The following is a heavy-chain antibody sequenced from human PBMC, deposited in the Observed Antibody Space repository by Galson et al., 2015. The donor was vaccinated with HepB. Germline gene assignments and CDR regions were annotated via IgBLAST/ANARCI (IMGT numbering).Heavy chain of an antibody. CDR2: IYYSGST. CDR1: GGSISSGGYY. D-gene: IGHD2-8*01. CDR3: ARVLGYCTNGVCYRPGWAYYYMDV. J-gene: IGHJ6*03. Sequence: VSGGSISSGGYYWSWIRQHPGKGLEWIGYIYYSGSTYYKPSLKSRVTISVDTSKNQFSLKLSSVTAADTAVYYCARVLGYCTNGVCYRPGWAYYYMDVWGKGTTVTVSS. V-gene: IGHV4-31*02.